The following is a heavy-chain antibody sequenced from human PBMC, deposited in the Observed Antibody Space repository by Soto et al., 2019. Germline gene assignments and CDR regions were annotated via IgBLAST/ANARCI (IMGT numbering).Heavy chain of an antibody. J-gene: IGHJ6*03. Sequence: SETLSLTCSVSGCSISSGGYYWSWIRQHTGKGLEWIGYIYYSGSTYYKPSLKSRVTISVDTSKNQFSLKLSSVTAADTAVYYCARDIVVVPAAIGPYMDVWGKGTTVTVSS. CDR2: IYYSGST. CDR3: ARDIVVVPAAIGPYMDV. CDR1: GCSISSGGYY. V-gene: IGHV4-31*03. D-gene: IGHD2-2*01.